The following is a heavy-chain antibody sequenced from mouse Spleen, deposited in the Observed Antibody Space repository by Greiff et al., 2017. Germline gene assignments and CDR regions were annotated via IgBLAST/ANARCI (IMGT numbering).Heavy chain of an antibody. CDR3: LYGYDEFAY. Sequence: EVQLQQSGTVLARPGASVKMSCKTSGYTFTSYWMHWVKQRPGQGLEWIGAIYPGNSDTSYNQKFKGKAKLTAVTSASTAYMELSSLTNEDSAVYYCLYGYDEFAYWGQGTLVTVSA. V-gene: IGHV1-5*01. CDR1: GYTFTSYW. D-gene: IGHD2-2*01. CDR2: IYPGNSDT. J-gene: IGHJ3*01.